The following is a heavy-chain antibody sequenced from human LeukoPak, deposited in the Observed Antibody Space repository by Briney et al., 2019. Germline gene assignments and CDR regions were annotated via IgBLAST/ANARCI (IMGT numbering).Heavy chain of an antibody. J-gene: IGHJ4*02. CDR3: ASSYCSSTSCYALFDY. Sequence: SVKVSCKASGGTFSSYAISWVRQAPGQGLEWMGGIIPTFGTANYAQKFQGRVTITADESTSTAYMELSSLRSEDTAVYYCASSYCSSTSCYALFDYWGQGTLVTVSS. V-gene: IGHV1-69*13. CDR1: GGTFSSYA. D-gene: IGHD2-2*01. CDR2: IIPTFGTA.